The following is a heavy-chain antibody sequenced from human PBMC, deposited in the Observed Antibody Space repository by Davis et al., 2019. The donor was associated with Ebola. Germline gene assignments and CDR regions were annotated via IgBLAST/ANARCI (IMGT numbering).Heavy chain of an antibody. CDR3: ARVGLHCGGDCYSVGYFDY. CDR2: ISAYNGNT. J-gene: IGHJ4*02. D-gene: IGHD2-21*01. Sequence: ASVKVSCKASGYTFTSYGISWVRQAPGQGLEWMGWISAYNGNTNYAQKFQGRVTMTRDTSTSTVYMELSSLRSEDTAVYYCARVGLHCGGDCYSVGYFDYWGQGTLVTVSS. CDR1: GYTFTSYG. V-gene: IGHV1-18*01.